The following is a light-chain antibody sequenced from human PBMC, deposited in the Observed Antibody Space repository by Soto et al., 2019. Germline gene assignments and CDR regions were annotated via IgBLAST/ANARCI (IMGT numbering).Light chain of an antibody. J-gene: IGLJ1*01. CDR1: SNDVGGYKY. V-gene: IGLV2-14*03. CDR2: EVN. CDR3: SSYSSNNILSYV. Sequence: QSALTQPASVSGAPGQSITISCTGTSNDVGGYKYVSWYQQRPGTAPKLIMFEVNNRPSGVSDRFSGSRSANTVSLTISGLQAQDEADYYCSSYSSNNILSYVFGTGTKLTVL.